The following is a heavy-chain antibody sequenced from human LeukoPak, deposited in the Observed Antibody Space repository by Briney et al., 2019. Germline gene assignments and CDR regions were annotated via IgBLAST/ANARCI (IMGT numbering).Heavy chain of an antibody. CDR1: GYTFTSYD. D-gene: IGHD6-13*01. Sequence: ASVKVSCKASGYTFTSYDINWVRQATGQGLEWMGWMNPNSGNTGYAQKFQGRVTMTRNTSISTAYMELSSLKTDDTAVYYCTRRSIASTRTDDYWGQGTLVTVSS. V-gene: IGHV1-8*01. J-gene: IGHJ4*02. CDR2: MNPNSGNT. CDR3: TRRSIASTRTDDY.